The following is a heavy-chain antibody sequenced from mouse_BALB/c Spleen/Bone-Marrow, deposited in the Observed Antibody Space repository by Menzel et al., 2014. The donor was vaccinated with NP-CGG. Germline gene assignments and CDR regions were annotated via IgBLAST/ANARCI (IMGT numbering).Heavy chain of an antibody. Sequence: VQLQQSGGGLVQPGGSLKLSCAASGFDFSRYWMSWVRQAPAKGPEWIGEINPDSSTINYSPSLKDKFIISRDNPKDSLYLRLNKVKSSDTALYYCPRPDYYGYLNYWGQGTPVTVSS. V-gene: IGHV4-1*02. CDR1: GFDFSRYW. J-gene: IGHJ2*01. D-gene: IGHD1-1*01. CDR2: INPDSSTI. CDR3: PRPDYYGYLNY.